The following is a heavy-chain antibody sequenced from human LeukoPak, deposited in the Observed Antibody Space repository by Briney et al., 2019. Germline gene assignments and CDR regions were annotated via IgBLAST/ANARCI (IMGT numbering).Heavy chain of an antibody. CDR2: FKTKYNQV. D-gene: IGHD2-2*01. CDR1: GFTFSDYA. Sequence: GGSLRLSCVASGFTFSDYAMNWVRQAPGKELEWVSTFKTKYNQVYYAESVRGRFTISTDNSKSTVYLQMNSLRAEDTAVYYCAKGIVPAYPDYFDYWGQGTLVTVSS. CDR3: AKGIVPAYPDYFDY. V-gene: IGHV3-23*05. J-gene: IGHJ4*02.